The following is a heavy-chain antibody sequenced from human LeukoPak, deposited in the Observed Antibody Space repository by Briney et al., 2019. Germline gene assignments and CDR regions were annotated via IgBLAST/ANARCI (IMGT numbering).Heavy chain of an antibody. CDR2: VNPQNGDT. CDR1: GYNFAVYY. J-gene: IGHJ4*02. D-gene: IGHD2-2*01. CDR3: AREELSGSSPSCCSGLGY. Sequence: ASVNVSCKASGYNFAVYYIQWLRQTPGQGPEWMGWVNPQNGDTKVVEKFGGRVTMASDTSISTAYMELSRLKSDDTAVYYCAREELSGSSPSCCSGLGYWGQGTLVTVSS. V-gene: IGHV1-2*02.